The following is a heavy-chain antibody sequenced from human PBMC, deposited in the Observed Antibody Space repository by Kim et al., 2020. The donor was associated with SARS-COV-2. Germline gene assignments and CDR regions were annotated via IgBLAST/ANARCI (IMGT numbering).Heavy chain of an antibody. CDR3: SRGYVVVVPTANRMAQYYYYYMDV. J-gene: IGHJ6*03. CDR2: IRSKAYGGTT. Sequence: GGSLRLSCTTSGFTFGDYGMSWVRQAPGKGLEWVGFIRSKAYGGTTEFAASVRGRFAISRDDSRSIAYLQMNSLKTEDTAEYYCSRGYVVVVPTANRMAQYYYYYMDVWGKGTTVTVSS. V-gene: IGHV3-49*04. D-gene: IGHD2-2*01. CDR1: GFTFGDYG.